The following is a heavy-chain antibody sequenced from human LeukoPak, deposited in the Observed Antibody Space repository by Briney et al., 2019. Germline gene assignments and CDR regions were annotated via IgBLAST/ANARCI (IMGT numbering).Heavy chain of an antibody. D-gene: IGHD1-7*01. CDR3: ARGELFDY. CDR2: INHSGST. V-gene: IGHV4-34*01. Sequence: SETLSLTCAVYGGSFSGYYWSWIRQPPGKGLEWIGEINHSGSTNYNPSLKSRVTISVDTSKNQFSLKLSSVTAADTAVYYCARGELFDYWDQGTLVTVSS. J-gene: IGHJ4*02. CDR1: GGSFSGYY.